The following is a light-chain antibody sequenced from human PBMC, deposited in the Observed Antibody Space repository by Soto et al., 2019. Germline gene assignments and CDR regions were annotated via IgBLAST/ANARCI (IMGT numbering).Light chain of an antibody. J-gene: IGKJ5*01. V-gene: IGKV3-15*01. CDR2: GAS. Sequence: EIVMTQSPATLSVSAGERATLSWRARQRVSSTLAWYQKKPGQAPRLPIYGASTRATGIPARFSGSGSWTELTLTISSLQPEYFAAYYCQQYNTCPPITFGQGTRLDIK. CDR1: QRVSST. CDR3: QQYNTCPPIT.